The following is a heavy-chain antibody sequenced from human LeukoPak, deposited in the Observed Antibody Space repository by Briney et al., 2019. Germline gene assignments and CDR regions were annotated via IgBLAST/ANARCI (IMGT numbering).Heavy chain of an antibody. J-gene: IGHJ4*02. CDR1: GGSFSGYY. V-gene: IGHV4-34*01. CDR3: ARLGRGSYRGHFDY. CDR2: INDNGGT. Sequence: SETLSLTCAVYGGSFSGYYWSWIRQPPGKGLEWVAEINDNGGTNYNPSLKSRVITSVDTSTNQFSLKMNSVTAADTAVYYCARLGRGSYRGHFDYWGQGTLVTVSS. D-gene: IGHD1-26*01.